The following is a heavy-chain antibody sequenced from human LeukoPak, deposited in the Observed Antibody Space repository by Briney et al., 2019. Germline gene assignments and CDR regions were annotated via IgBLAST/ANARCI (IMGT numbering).Heavy chain of an antibody. CDR3: ARVTLRWPLDY. CDR1: GYTFTGYY. J-gene: IGHJ4*02. Sequence: RASVKVSCKASGYTFTGYYMHWVRQAPGQGPEWMGWINPNSGGTNYAQKFQGRVTMTRDTSISTAHMELSRLRSDDTAVYYCARVTLRWPLDYWGQGTLVTVSS. V-gene: IGHV1-2*02. CDR2: INPNSGGT. D-gene: IGHD5-24*01.